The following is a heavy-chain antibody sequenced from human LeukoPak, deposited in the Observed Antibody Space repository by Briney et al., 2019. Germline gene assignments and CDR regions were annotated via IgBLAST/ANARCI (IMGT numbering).Heavy chain of an antibody. D-gene: IGHD3-22*01. CDR2: ISYDGSNK. CDR1: GFTFSSYG. Sequence: GGSLRLSCAASGFTFSSYGMHWVRQAPGKGLEWVAVISYDGSNKYYADSVKGRFTISRDNSKNTLYLQMNSLRAEDTAVYYCAKDRPGYDSSGYYFGLDYWGQGTLVTVSS. CDR3: AKDRPGYDSSGYYFGLDY. J-gene: IGHJ4*02. V-gene: IGHV3-30*18.